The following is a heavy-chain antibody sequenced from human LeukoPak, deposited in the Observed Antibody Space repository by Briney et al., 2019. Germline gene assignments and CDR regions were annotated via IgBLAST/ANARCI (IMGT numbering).Heavy chain of an antibody. CDR3: ASAPSISIIAAAGTTGY. CDR2: IYYSGST. V-gene: IGHV4-59*12. D-gene: IGHD6-13*01. J-gene: IGHJ4*02. CDR1: GGSISSYY. Sequence: SETLSLTCTVSGGSISSYYWSWIRQPPGKGLEWIGYIYYSGSTNYNPSLKSRVTISVDKSKNQFSLKLSSVTAADTAVYYCASAPSISIIAAAGTTGYWGQGTLVTVSS.